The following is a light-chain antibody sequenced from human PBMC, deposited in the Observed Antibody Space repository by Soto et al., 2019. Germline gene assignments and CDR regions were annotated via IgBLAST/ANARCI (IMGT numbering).Light chain of an antibody. Sequence: DIVMTQAPLSLPVTPGEPASISCRSSQSLLHSNGYNYLDWYLQKPGQSPQLLIYLGSNRASGVPDRFSGSGSGTDFSLKISIVEAEDVGVYYCMQALQTPCTFGQGTKLEIK. CDR3: MQALQTPCT. V-gene: IGKV2-28*01. J-gene: IGKJ2*02. CDR2: LGS. CDR1: QSLLHSNGYNY.